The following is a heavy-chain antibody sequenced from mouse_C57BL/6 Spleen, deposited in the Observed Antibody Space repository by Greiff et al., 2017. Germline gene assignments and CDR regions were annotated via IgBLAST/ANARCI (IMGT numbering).Heavy chain of an antibody. CDR1: GFSLTSYG. CDR2: IWSDGST. Sequence: VKLMESGPGLVAPSQSLSITCTVSGFSLTSYGVHWVRQPPGKGLEWLVVIWSDGSTIYNSALKTRLSISNNNSKNQYFLMMNCIQTDDTAMYYFARHEGNYAMDYWGQGTSVTVSS. CDR3: ARHEGNYAMDY. J-gene: IGHJ4*01. D-gene: IGHD2-14*01. V-gene: IGHV2-6-1*01.